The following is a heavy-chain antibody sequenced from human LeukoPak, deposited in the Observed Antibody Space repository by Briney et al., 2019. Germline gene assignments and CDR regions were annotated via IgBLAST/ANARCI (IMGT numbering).Heavy chain of an antibody. Sequence: PETLSLTCTVSGGSISSYYWSWIRQPPGKGLEWIGYIYYSGSTNYNPSLKSRVTISVDTSKNQFSLKLSSATAADTAVYYCARETSQKGAHYMDVWGKGTTVTISS. D-gene: IGHD3-16*01. V-gene: IGHV4-59*01. J-gene: IGHJ6*03. CDR3: ARETSQKGAHYMDV. CDR1: GGSISSYY. CDR2: IYYSGST.